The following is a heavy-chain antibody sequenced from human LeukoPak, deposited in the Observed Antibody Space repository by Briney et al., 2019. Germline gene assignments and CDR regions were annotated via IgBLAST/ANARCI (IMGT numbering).Heavy chain of an antibody. J-gene: IGHJ4*02. D-gene: IGHD3-10*01. CDR1: GFTFSTYA. Sequence: GGSLRLSCAASGFTFSTYAMHWVRQAPGKGLEWVAFISYDGSNKYYADSVKGRFTISSDTSKNTLYLQMNSLRAEDTAVYYCARDLSPVVRASPMGYWGQGTLVTVSS. CDR3: ARDLSPVVRASPMGY. V-gene: IGHV3-30-3*01. CDR2: ISYDGSNK.